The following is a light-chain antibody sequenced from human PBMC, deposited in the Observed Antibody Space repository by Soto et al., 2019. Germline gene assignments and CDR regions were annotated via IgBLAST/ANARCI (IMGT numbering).Light chain of an antibody. CDR3: QQYGSSPWT. J-gene: IGKJ1*01. V-gene: IGKV3-20*01. CDR2: GTS. CDR1: QSVDSSF. Sequence: EIVLTQSPGTLSLSPGERATLSFRASQSVDSSFVAWFQQKPGQAPRLLIHGTSRRATDIPDRFSGSGSGTDFTLTINRLEPEDFAMYFCQQYGSSPWTFGQGTKGDIK.